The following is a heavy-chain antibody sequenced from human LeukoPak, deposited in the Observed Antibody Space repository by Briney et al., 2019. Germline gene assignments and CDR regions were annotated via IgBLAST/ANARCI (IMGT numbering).Heavy chain of an antibody. CDR3: ASEYYDSWSGYPPYGMDV. CDR1: GYTFTGYY. CDR2: INPNSGGT. J-gene: IGHJ6*02. Sequence: GASVKVSCKASGYTFTGYYMHWVRQAPGQGLEWMGWINPNSGGTNYAQKFQGRVTMTRDTSISTAYMELSRLRSDDTAVYYCASEYYDSWSGYPPYGMDVWGRGTTVTVSS. D-gene: IGHD3-3*01. V-gene: IGHV1-2*02.